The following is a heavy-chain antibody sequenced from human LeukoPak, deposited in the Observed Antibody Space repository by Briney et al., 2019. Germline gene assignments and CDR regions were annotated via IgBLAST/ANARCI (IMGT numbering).Heavy chain of an antibody. Sequence: GESLKISCKGSGYSFTNYWIGWVRQMPGKGLEWMGLIYPGESDIRYSPSFQGQVTISADKSISTAYLQWSSLKASDTAMYYCARRAYCGGDCYTDYWGQGTLVSVSS. CDR2: IYPGESDI. CDR1: GYSFTNYW. CDR3: ARRAYCGGDCYTDY. D-gene: IGHD2-21*02. J-gene: IGHJ4*02. V-gene: IGHV5-51*01.